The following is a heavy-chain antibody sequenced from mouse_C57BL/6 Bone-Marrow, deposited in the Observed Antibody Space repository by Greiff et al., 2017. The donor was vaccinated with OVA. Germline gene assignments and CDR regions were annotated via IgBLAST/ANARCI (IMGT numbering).Heavy chain of an antibody. CDR1: GFTFTDYY. CDR2: ISNKANGYTT. CDR3: ASLDYYGSGNWYFDV. V-gene: IGHV7-3*01. J-gene: IGHJ1*03. D-gene: IGHD1-1*01. Sequence: EVKLEESGGGLVQPGGSLSLSCAASGFTFTDYYMSWVRQPPGKALEWLGFISNKANGYTTEYSASVKGRFTISRDNSQSILYLQMNALRAEDSATYYCASLDYYGSGNWYFDVWGTGTTVTVSS.